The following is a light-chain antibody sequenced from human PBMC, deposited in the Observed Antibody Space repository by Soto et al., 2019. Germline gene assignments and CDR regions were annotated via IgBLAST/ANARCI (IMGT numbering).Light chain of an antibody. CDR3: QQYNNWPPLT. CDR1: QSVSSS. CDR2: DAS. J-gene: IGKJ4*01. V-gene: IGKV3-15*01. Sequence: EIVMTQSPATLSVSPGDIATLSCRASQSVSSSLAWYQQIPGQAPRLLIYDASTRATGIPARFGGSGSGTEFTLTISSLQSEDFAVCYCQQYNNWPPLTFGGGTKVELK.